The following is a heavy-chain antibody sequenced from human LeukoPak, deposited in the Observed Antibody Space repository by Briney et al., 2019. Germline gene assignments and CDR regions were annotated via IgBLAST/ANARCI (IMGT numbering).Heavy chain of an antibody. CDR2: MNPNSGNT. V-gene: IGHV1-8*01. CDR1: GYTFTSYD. Sequence: ASVKVSCKASGYTFTSYDINWVRQATGQGLEWMGWMNPNSGNTGYAQKFQGRVTMTRNTSISTAYMELSSLRSEDTAVYYCARVLRGYCSGGSCVNYYLDYWGQGTLVTVSS. J-gene: IGHJ4*02. CDR3: ARVLRGYCSGGSCVNYYLDY. D-gene: IGHD2-15*01.